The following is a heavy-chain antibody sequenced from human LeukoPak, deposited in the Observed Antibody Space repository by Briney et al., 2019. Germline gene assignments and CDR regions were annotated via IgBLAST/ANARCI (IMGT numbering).Heavy chain of an antibody. CDR2: ISRDGTDK. D-gene: IGHD6-13*01. J-gene: IGHJ3*02. V-gene: IGHV3-30*04. CDR3: ARAIRAPGTPENAFDI. CDR1: GFTFSNYA. Sequence: GRSLRLSCAASGFTFSNYAMHWVRQAPGEGLEWVAVISRDGTDKYYADSVKDRLTISRDNSQSTLYLHMNSLSTEDTALYYCARAIRAPGTPENAFDIWGQGTMVTVSS.